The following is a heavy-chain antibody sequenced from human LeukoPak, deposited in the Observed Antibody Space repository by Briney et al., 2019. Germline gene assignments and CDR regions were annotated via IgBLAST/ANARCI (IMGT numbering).Heavy chain of an antibody. J-gene: IGHJ4*02. D-gene: IGHD3-10*01. CDR3: AKRGVVIRAVIIVGFHKEAYYFDY. CDR1: GITLSNYC. Sequence: GGSLRLSCAASGITLSNYCMSWVRQPPGKGLEWVADISHSGGITNYADSVKGRFTISRDNPKNTLYLQMNSLRAEDTAVYFCAKRGVVIRAVIIVGFHKEAYYFDYWGQGALVTVSS. V-gene: IGHV3-23*01. CDR2: ISHSGGIT.